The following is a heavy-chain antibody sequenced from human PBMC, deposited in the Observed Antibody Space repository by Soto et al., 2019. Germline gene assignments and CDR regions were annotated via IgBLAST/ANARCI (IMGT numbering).Heavy chain of an antibody. V-gene: IGHV1-24*01. CDR1: GYTLTELS. D-gene: IGHD6-6*01. CDR2: FNPEDGET. Sequence: ASVKVSCKVSGYTLTELSMHWVRQAPGKGLEWMGGFNPEDGETIYAQKFQGRVTMTEDTSTDTAYMELSSLRSEDTAVYYCATNGEGIAARPERYFDYWGQGTLVTVSS. J-gene: IGHJ4*02. CDR3: ATNGEGIAARPERYFDY.